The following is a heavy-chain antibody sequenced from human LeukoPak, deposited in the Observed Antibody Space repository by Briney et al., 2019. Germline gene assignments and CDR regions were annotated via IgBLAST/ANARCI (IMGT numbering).Heavy chain of an antibody. V-gene: IGHV3-9*01. Sequence: GGSLRLSCAASGFTFDDYAMHWVRQAPGKGLEWVSGISWNSGSIGYADSVKGRFTISRDNAKNSLYLQMNSLRAEDTAVYYCASVGYCSGGSCYSGGGFDYWGQGTLVTVSS. CDR2: ISWNSGSI. CDR3: ASVGYCSGGSCYSGGGFDY. J-gene: IGHJ4*02. D-gene: IGHD2-15*01. CDR1: GFTFDDYA.